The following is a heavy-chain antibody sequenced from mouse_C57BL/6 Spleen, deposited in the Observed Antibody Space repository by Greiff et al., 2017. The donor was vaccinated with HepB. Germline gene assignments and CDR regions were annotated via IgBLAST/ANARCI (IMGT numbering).Heavy chain of an antibody. V-gene: IGHV1-69*01. D-gene: IGHD3-2*02. CDR3: ARYSSGFSWFAY. J-gene: IGHJ3*01. CDR1: GYTFTSYW. Sequence: QVQLQQPGAELVMPGASVKLSCKASGYTFTSYWMHWVKQRPGQGLEWIGEIDPSDSYTNYNQKFKGKSTLTVDKSSSTAYMQLSILTSEDSAVYYCARYSSGFSWFAYWGQGTLVTVSA. CDR2: IDPSDSYT.